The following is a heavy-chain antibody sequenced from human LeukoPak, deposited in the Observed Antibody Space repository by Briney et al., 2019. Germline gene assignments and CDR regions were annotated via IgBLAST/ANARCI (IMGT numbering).Heavy chain of an antibody. CDR2: IYSGGST. D-gene: IGHD6-19*01. Sequence: GGSLRLSCAASGFTVSSNYMSWVRQAPGKGLEWGSVIYSGGSTYYADSVKGRFTISRDNSKNTLYLQMNSLRAEDTAVYYCARVGGWPYYFDYWGQGTLVTVSS. CDR3: ARVGGWPYYFDY. V-gene: IGHV3-53*01. J-gene: IGHJ4*02. CDR1: GFTVSSNY.